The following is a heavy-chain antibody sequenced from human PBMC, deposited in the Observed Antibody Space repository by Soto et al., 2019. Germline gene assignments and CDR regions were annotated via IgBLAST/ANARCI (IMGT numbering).Heavy chain of an antibody. D-gene: IGHD6-19*01. Sequence: QVQLQESGPGLVKPSGTLSLICLVSSVSISSNNWWTWVSQPPGKGLEWIGDTHHNGGTNYNPSLTSLVTIEVDKSTTQVSRHMTFVTAAVTGIYYCATRDFSGPLWGQGTMVTVSS. CDR1: SVSISSNNW. CDR2: THHNGGT. V-gene: IGHV4-4*02. CDR3: ATRDFSGPL. J-gene: IGHJ3*01.